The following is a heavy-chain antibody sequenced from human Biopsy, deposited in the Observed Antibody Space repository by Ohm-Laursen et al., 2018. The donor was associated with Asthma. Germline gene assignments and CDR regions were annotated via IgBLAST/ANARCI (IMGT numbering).Heavy chain of an antibody. J-gene: IGHJ6*02. CDR1: GDSFSNYA. V-gene: IGHV1-69*13. D-gene: IGHD5-12*01. Sequence: SVKVFCKASGDSFSNYAISWVRQAPGQGLEWMGGLIPVLGTPDHAQMFEGRVTITADESTSTAYMELSSLSSEDTAMYYCARGYSGSDRIVYYYSGLEVWGQGTTVTVSS. CDR3: ARGYSGSDRIVYYYSGLEV. CDR2: LIPVLGTP.